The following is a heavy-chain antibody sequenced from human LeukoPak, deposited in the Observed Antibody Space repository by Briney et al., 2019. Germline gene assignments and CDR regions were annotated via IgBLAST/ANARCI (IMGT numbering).Heavy chain of an antibody. CDR3: AXGRXCSGGSCYVDY. D-gene: IGHD2-15*01. J-gene: IGHJ4*02. Sequence: SSETLSLTCAVYGGSFSGYYWSWIRQPPGKGLEWIGEIDHSGSTNYNPSLKSRVTISVDTSKNQFSLKLSSVTAADTAVYYCAXGRXCSGGSCYVDYWGQGTXVTVS. CDR1: GGSFSGYY. V-gene: IGHV4-34*01. CDR2: IDHSGST.